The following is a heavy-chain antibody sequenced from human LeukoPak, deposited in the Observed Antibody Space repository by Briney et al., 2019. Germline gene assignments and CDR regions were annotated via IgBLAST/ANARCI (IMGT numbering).Heavy chain of an antibody. CDR1: GGSFSGYY. J-gene: IGHJ4*02. CDR2: INHSGST. D-gene: IGHD3-22*01. CDR3: ARGQYYYDSSGYYYPYYFDY. V-gene: IGHV4-34*01. Sequence: SETLSLTCAVYGGSFSGYYWSWIRQPPGKGLEWIGEINHSGSTNYNPSLKSRITISVDTSQNLFSLELSSVTAADTAVYYCARGQYYYDSSGYYYPYYFDYWGQGTLVADSS.